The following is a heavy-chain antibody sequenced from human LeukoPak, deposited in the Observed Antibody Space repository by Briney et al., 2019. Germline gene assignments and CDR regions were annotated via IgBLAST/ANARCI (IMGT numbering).Heavy chain of an antibody. CDR1: GFTFSSYA. CDR3: TRGTSRSGNYNFDS. Sequence: GGSLRLSCAASGFTFSSYAMRWVREAPGKGLEWVSAIGGSGVDTYYADSVKGRFTISRDNSKNTLYLQMNSLRAEDTAVYYCTRGTSRSGNYNFDSWGQGTLVTVSS. D-gene: IGHD3-10*01. V-gene: IGHV3-23*01. CDR2: IGGSGVDT. J-gene: IGHJ5*01.